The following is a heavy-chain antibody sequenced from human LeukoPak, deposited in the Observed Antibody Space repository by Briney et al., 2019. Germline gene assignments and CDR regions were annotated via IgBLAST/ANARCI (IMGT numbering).Heavy chain of an antibody. D-gene: IGHD3-22*01. CDR2: INPSGGST. CDR3: ARVNPTDSSGSYGSFDY. J-gene: IGHJ4*02. CDR1: GHTFTSYY. Sequence: ASVKVSCKASGHTFTSYYMHWVRQAPGQGLEWMGIINPSGGSTSYAQKFQGRVTMTRDTSTSTVYMELSSLRSEDTAVYYCARVNPTDSSGSYGSFDYWGQGTLVTVSS. V-gene: IGHV1-46*01.